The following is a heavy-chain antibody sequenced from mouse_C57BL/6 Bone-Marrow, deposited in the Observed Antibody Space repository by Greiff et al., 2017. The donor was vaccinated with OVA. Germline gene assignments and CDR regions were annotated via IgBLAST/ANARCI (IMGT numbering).Heavy chain of an antibody. CDR1: GYTFTGYW. Sequence: QVQLQQSGAELMKPGASVKLSCKAPGYTFTGYWIEWVKQRPGHGLEWIGEILPGSGSTNYNEKFKGKATFTADTSSNTAYMQLSSLTTEDSAIYYCASSPLYYYGSSYYWYFDVWGTGTTVTVSA. CDR3: ASSPLYYYGSSYYWYFDV. V-gene: IGHV1-9*01. CDR2: ILPGSGST. J-gene: IGHJ1*03. D-gene: IGHD1-1*01.